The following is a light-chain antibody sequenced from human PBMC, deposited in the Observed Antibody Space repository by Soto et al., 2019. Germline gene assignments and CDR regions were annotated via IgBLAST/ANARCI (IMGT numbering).Light chain of an antibody. V-gene: IGKV3-15*01. CDR3: QQYKNWPPLT. CDR1: QSVTYN. J-gene: IGKJ4*01. Sequence: EIVMTQSPATLSVSPGETATLSCRASQSVTYNLAWYQQKPGQGPRLLIYGAFTRATGIPSRFSGSGSGTEFPLTISSLQSEDFAVYYCQQYKNWPPLTFGGGTKVDIK. CDR2: GAF.